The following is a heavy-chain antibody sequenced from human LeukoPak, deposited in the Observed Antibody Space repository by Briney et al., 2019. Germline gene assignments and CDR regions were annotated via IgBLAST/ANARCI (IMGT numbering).Heavy chain of an antibody. CDR3: AREGVPGGLSY. Sequence: GGSLRLSCAASGFTFSSYWMHWVRQAPGTGLVWVARIKTDGSYSEYADSVKGRFTISRDNAKNTLSLQMNSLRAEDTAVYYCAREGVPGGLSYWGQGSLVTVSS. V-gene: IGHV3-74*03. CDR1: GFTFSSYW. CDR2: IKTDGSYS. J-gene: IGHJ4*02. D-gene: IGHD2-8*02.